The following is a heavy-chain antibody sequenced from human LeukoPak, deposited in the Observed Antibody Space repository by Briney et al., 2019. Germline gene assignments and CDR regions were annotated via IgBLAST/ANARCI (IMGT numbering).Heavy chain of an antibody. J-gene: IGHJ4*02. CDR2: ISSSGSTI. CDR3: AKNPLVSGTIYFDS. V-gene: IGHV3-48*03. Sequence: PGGSLRLSCAASGFTFSSYEMNWVRQAPGKGLEGVSYISSSGSTIDYAASVKGRFTISRDNAKNSLYLQMNSLRAEDTAIYYCAKNPLVSGTIYFDSWGRGTLLTVSS. D-gene: IGHD6-19*01. CDR1: GFTFSSYE.